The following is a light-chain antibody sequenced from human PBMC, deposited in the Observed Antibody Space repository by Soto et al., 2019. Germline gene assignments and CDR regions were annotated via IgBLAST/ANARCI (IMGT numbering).Light chain of an antibody. CDR1: QSISGW. V-gene: IGKV1-5*01. J-gene: IGKJ1*01. CDR3: QQYNSYPWT. CDR2: DVS. Sequence: DIQMTPSPSTLSASVGDRVNITCRASQSISGWLAWYQQKPGKAPKLLIYDVSSLESGVPSRFSGSGSGTEFTLALSSLQPDDFATYYCQQYNSYPWTFGQGTKVDIK.